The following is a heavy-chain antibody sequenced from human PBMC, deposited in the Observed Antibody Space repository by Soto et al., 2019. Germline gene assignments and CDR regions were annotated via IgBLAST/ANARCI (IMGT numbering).Heavy chain of an antibody. CDR1: GGSVSSGTYY. CDR2: FYYPGNT. D-gene: IGHD6-19*01. V-gene: IGHV4-61*01. J-gene: IGHJ1*01. CDR3: ARDTGYSGGGLA. Sequence: SETLSLTCSVSGGSVSSGTYYWSWIRQPPGKGLEWIGYFYYPGNTNYNPSLKSRVSISIDTSKSQFSLKLSSVTAADTAVYYCARDTGYSGGGLAWGQGTLVTVSS.